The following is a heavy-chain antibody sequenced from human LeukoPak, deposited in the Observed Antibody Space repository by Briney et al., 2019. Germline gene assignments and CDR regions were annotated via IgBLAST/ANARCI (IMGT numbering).Heavy chain of an antibody. CDR3: ARDYGRTFDY. J-gene: IGHJ4*02. V-gene: IGHV4-30-2*01. D-gene: IGHD4-17*01. CDR1: GGSISSGGYS. Sequence: PSETLSLTCTVSGGSISSGGYSWRWIRQPPGKGLEWIGYIYHSGSTYYNPSLKSRVTISVDRSKNQFSLKLSSVTAADTAVYYCARDYGRTFDYWGQGTLVTVSP. CDR2: IYHSGST.